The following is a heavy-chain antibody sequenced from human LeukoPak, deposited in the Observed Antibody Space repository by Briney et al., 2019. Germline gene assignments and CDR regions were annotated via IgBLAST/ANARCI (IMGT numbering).Heavy chain of an antibody. CDR1: GYTFTGYY. Sequence: ASVKVSCKASGYTFTGYYMHWVRQAPGQGLEWIGRINPNSGGTNYAQKFQGRVTMTRDTSISTAYMELSRLRSDDTAVYYCARGRKIAAAGTTEFDYWGQGTLVTVSS. J-gene: IGHJ4*02. CDR2: INPNSGGT. V-gene: IGHV1-2*06. D-gene: IGHD6-13*01. CDR3: ARGRKIAAAGTTEFDY.